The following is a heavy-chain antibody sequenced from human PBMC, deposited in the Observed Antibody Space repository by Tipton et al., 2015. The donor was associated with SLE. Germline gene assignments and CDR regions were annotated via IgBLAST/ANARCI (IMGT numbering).Heavy chain of an antibody. V-gene: IGHV4-61*08. CDR3: ARAPVPAYCRGVDCYVNFAFHI. CDR1: GGSISSGGYY. J-gene: IGHJ3*02. CDR2: ISYSGST. D-gene: IGHD2-15*01. Sequence: TLSLTCTVSGGSISSGGYYWSWIRQSPGKGLEWIGYISYSGSTNYNSSLKSRVTISIDTAKNQFSLKLSSVTAADTAVYYCARAPVPAYCRGVDCYVNFAFHIWGQGTMVTVSS.